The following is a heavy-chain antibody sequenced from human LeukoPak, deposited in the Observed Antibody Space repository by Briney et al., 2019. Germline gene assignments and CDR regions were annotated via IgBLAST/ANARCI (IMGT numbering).Heavy chain of an antibody. V-gene: IGHV4-31*03. CDR1: GGSISSGGYY. D-gene: IGHD2-2*01. CDR3: ARRIVVVPAATDYFDY. Sequence: SQTLSLTCTVSGGSISSGGYYWSWIRQHPGKGLEWIGYIYYSGSTYYNPSLESRVTTSVDTSKNQFSLKLSSVTAADTAVYYCARRIVVVPAATDYFDYWGQGTLVTVSS. CDR2: IYYSGST. J-gene: IGHJ4*02.